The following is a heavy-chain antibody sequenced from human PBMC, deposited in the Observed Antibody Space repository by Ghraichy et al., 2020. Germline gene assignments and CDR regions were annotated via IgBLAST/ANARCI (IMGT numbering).Heavy chain of an antibody. J-gene: IGHJ4*02. CDR2: ISSSSSYI. Sequence: GGSLRLSCAASGFTFSSYSMNWVRQAPGKGLEWVSSISSSSSYIYYADSVKGRFTISRDNAKNSLYLQMNSLRAEDTAVYYCARDLGIAVADVAYYFDYWGQGTLVTVSS. D-gene: IGHD6-19*01. V-gene: IGHV3-21*01. CDR3: ARDLGIAVADVAYYFDY. CDR1: GFTFSSYS.